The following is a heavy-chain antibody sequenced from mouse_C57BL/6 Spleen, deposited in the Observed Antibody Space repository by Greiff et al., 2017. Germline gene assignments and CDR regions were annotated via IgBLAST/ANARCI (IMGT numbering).Heavy chain of an antibody. J-gene: IGHJ3*01. D-gene: IGHD1-1*01. CDR3: ARGYYGSSPTWFAY. CDR1: GYSFTGYF. V-gene: IGHV1-20*01. CDR2: INPYNGDT. Sequence: EVQLQQSGPELVKPGDSVKISCKASGYSFTGYFMNWVMQSHGKSLEWIGRINPYNGDTFYNQKFKGKATLTVDKSSSTAHMELRSLTSEDSAVYYCARGYYGSSPTWFAYWGQGTLVTVSA.